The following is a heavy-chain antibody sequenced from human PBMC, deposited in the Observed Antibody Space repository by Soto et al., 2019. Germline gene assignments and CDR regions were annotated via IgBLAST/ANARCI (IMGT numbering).Heavy chain of an antibody. CDR3: AKGARVCSSTSCYDGYYYGMDV. CDR1: GFTFSSYA. J-gene: IGHJ6*02. D-gene: IGHD2-2*01. V-gene: IGHV3-23*01. CDR2: ISGSGGST. Sequence: GGSLRLSCAASGFTFSSYAMSWVRQAPGKGLEWVSAISGSGGSTYYADSVKGRFTISRDNSKNTLYLQMNSLRAEDTAVYYCAKGARVCSSTSCYDGYYYGMDVWGQGTTVTVSS.